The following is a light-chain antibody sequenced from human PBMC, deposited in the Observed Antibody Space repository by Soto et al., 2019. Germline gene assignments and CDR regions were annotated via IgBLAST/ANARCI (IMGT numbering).Light chain of an antibody. CDR2: SSN. V-gene: IGLV1-44*01. CDR3: AAWDDSLNGVV. J-gene: IGLJ2*01. CDR1: SSNIGSNS. Sequence: QSVLTQPPSASGTPGKRVTISCSGSSSNIGSNSVNWYQQLPGTAPKLLMYSSNQRPSGVPDRFSGSKSGTSASLAISGLQSEDEADYYGAAWDDSLNGVVFGGGTTLTV.